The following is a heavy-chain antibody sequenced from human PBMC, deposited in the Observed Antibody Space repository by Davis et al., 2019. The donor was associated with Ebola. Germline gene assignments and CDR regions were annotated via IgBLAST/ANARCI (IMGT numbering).Heavy chain of an antibody. CDR2: IKQDGSEK. CDR3: ARVGIKGGMDV. Sequence: GESLKISCAASGFTFSSYWMSWVRQAPGKGLEWVANIKQDGSEKYYVDSVKGRFTISRDNAKNSLYLQMNSLRAEDTAVYHCARVGIKGGMDVWGQGTTVTVSS. V-gene: IGHV3-7*03. CDR1: GFTFSSYW. D-gene: IGHD7-27*01. J-gene: IGHJ6*02.